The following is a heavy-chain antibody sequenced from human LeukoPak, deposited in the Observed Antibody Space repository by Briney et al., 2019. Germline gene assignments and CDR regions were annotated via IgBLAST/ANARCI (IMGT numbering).Heavy chain of an antibody. CDR1: DGSITNSD. D-gene: IGHD6-13*01. CDR3: ARLPSSSSWYYFDY. V-gene: IGHV4-59*08. J-gene: IGHJ4*02. Sequence: SETLSLTCTVSDGSITNSDWSWVRQTPGKGLEFIGYVHYSGTTNYNPSLRSRVTISVDTSKNQFSLKLSSVTAADTAVYYCARLPSSSSWYYFDYWGQGTLVTVSS. CDR2: VHYSGTT.